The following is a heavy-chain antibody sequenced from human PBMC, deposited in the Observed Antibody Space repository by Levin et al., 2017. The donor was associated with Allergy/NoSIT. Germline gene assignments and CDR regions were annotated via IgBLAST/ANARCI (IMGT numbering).Heavy chain of an antibody. CDR2: ISYDGSNK. J-gene: IGHJ3*02. CDR1: GFTFSSYA. V-gene: IGHV3-30*04. CDR3: ARDRRGGYCSGGSCLLGAFDI. Sequence: GESLKISCAASGFTFSSYAMHWVRQAPGKGLEWVAVISYDGSNKYYADSVKGRFTISRDNSKNTLYLQMNSLRAEDTTAVYYCARDRRGGYCSGGSCLLGAFDIWGQGTMVTVSS. D-gene: IGHD2-15*01.